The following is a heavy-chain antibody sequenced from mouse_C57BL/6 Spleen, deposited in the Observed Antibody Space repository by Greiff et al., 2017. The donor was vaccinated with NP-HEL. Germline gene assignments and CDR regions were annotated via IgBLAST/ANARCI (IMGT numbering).Heavy chain of an antibody. CDR1: GFTFSDYY. J-gene: IGHJ2*01. Sequence: EVNVVESEGGLVQPGSSMKLSCTASGFTFSDYYMAWVRQVPEKGLEWVANINYDGSSTYYLDSLKGRFIISRDNAKNILYLQMSSLKSEDTATYYCARVYYGSSLLYFDFWGKGTTLTVSS. V-gene: IGHV5-16*01. D-gene: IGHD1-1*01. CDR2: INYDGSST. CDR3: ARVYYGSSLLYFDF.